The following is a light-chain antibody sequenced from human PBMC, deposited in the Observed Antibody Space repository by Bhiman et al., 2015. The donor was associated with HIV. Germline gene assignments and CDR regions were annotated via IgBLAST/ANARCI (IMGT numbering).Light chain of an antibody. Sequence: QSALNQPPSASGSPGQSITISCTGSGSDVGGYNHVSWYQQHPGKAPKLMIYDVSNRPSGVSNRFSGSKSGNTASLTISGLQAEDEADYYCSSLTSSLTYVFGTGTNVTVL. CDR1: GSDVGGYNH. CDR2: DVS. CDR3: SSLTSSLTYV. J-gene: IGLJ1*01. V-gene: IGLV2-14*03.